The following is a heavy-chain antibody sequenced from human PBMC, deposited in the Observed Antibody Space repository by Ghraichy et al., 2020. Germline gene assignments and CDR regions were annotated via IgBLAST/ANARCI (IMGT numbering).Heavy chain of an antibody. V-gene: IGHV3-7*03. D-gene: IGHD3-22*01. J-gene: IGHJ4*02. Sequence: GESLNISCAASGFTFRSNWMSWVRQAPGKGLEWVANIKEDGSEKYYVDSVKGRFTISRDNAKNSLYLQMNSLRAEDTAVYYCARARYYYDSSGYSYYFDYWGQGTLVTVSS. CDR2: IKEDGSEK. CDR3: ARARYYYDSSGYSYYFDY. CDR1: GFTFRSNW.